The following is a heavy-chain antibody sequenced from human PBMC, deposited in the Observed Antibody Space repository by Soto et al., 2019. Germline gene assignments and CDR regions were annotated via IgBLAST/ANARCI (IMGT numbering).Heavy chain of an antibody. CDR3: ARTDCSSTSCFDNWFDP. J-gene: IGHJ5*02. D-gene: IGHD2-2*01. CDR2: MNPNSGNT. Sequence: ALLKFSCKPSGYTFSSCDINWVRKATGQGLEWMGWMNPNSGNTGYAQKFQGRVTMTRNTSISTAYMELSSLRSEDTAVYYCARTDCSSTSCFDNWFDPSGQGTLVTVPS. CDR1: GYTFSSCD. V-gene: IGHV1-8*01.